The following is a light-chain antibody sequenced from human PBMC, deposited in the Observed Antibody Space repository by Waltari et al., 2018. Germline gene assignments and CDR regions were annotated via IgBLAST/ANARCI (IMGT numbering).Light chain of an antibody. Sequence: QLVLTQSPSASASLGAPVKVTCTLSSGHTSYAIACHQQQPEKGPRYLMKINSDGSHSKGDGIPDRFSGSSSGAERYLTISSLQSEDDADYYCQTWDTGILVFGGGTKLTVL. J-gene: IGLJ3*02. CDR2: INSDGSH. CDR3: QTWDTGILV. CDR1: SGHTSYA. V-gene: IGLV4-69*01.